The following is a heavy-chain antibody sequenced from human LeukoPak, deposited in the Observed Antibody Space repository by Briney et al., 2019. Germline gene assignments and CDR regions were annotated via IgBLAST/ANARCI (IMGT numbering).Heavy chain of an antibody. CDR1: GYTFTSYD. D-gene: IGHD3/OR15-3a*01. V-gene: IGHV1-8*01. Sequence: ASVKVSCKASGYTFTSYDINWVRRATGQGLEWMGWMNPNSGNTGYAQKFQGRVTMTRNTSISTAYMELSSLRSEDTAVYYCASGVGGLYYYYGMDVWGQGTTVTVSS. J-gene: IGHJ6*02. CDR2: MNPNSGNT. CDR3: ASGVGGLYYYYGMDV.